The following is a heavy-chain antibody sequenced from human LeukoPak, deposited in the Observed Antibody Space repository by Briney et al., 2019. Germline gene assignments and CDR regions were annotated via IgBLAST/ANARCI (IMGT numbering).Heavy chain of an antibody. J-gene: IGHJ4*02. CDR2: IYPGDSDG. V-gene: IGHV5-51*01. Sequence: GESLKISCKASGYIFTSQVSGKVLEWMGIIYPGDSDGRYNPSFQGQLTISADKSISAAYLQWSGLKASDTAMYYCASAKGYYDSSALDYWGQGTLVTVSS. CDR1: GYIFTS. D-gene: IGHD3-22*01. CDR3: ASAKGYYDSSALDY.